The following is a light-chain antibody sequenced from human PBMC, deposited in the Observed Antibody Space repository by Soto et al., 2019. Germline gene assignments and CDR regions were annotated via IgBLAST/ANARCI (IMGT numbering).Light chain of an antibody. Sequence: QSVLTQPASVSGSPGQSITISCTGTSSDVGSYNLVSWYQQHPGKAPKLMIYEGSKRPSGVSNRFSGSKSGNTASLTISGLQAXDEADYYCCSYAGSSTFVVFGGGTKVTVL. CDR3: CSYAGSSTFVV. CDR1: SSDVGSYNL. V-gene: IGLV2-23*03. J-gene: IGLJ2*01. CDR2: EGS.